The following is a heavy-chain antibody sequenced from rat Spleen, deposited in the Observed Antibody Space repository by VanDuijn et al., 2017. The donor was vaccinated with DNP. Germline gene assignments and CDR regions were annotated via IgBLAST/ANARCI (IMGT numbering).Heavy chain of an antibody. CDR2: ISTGGGDT. J-gene: IGHJ2*01. D-gene: IGHD1-11*01. CDR3: TTDFERGY. CDR1: GFTFSNYG. V-gene: IGHV5S23*01. Sequence: EVQLVESGGGLVQPGRSLKLSCAASGFTFSNYGMAWVRQAPKKGLEWVASISTGGGDTYYRDSVKGRFTISRDNAKSILYLQMDSLRSEDTATFYCTTDFERGYWGQGVMVTVSS.